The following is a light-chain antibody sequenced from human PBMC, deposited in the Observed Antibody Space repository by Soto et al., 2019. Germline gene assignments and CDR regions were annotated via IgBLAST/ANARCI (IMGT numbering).Light chain of an antibody. CDR2: LTS. Sequence: DIQMTQSPSSLSASVGDRVTITCRASRTIGNYLNWYQQKPESAPKLLVYLTSSLQSGVPSRFSGSGSGTDFTLTISSLQPEDFATYSCQQSYSTPFSFGHGTKLEIK. J-gene: IGKJ2*01. V-gene: IGKV1-39*01. CDR3: QQSYSTPFS. CDR1: RTIGNY.